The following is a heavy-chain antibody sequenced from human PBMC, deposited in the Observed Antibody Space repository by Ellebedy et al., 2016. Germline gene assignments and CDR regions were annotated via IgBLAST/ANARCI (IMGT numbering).Heavy chain of an antibody. CDR1: GDSMNSGNFY. J-gene: IGHJ6*03. Sequence: SETLSLTXNVSGDSMNSGNFYWTWLRQHPGKDLEWIGYIYYSGITYYSPSLKSRVTISIDMSKNQFSLRLTSETVADTAIYYCARGLYMDVWGKGTTVTVSS. V-gene: IGHV4-31*03. CDR2: IYYSGIT. CDR3: ARGLYMDV.